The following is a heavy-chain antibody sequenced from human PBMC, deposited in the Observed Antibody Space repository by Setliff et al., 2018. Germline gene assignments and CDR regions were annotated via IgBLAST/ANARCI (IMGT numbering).Heavy chain of an antibody. CDR2: IHYSGNT. V-gene: IGHV4-39*01. J-gene: IGHJ4*02. CDR1: GFTISYYAIH. D-gene: IGHD1-1*01. Sequence: PSETLSLRLSCAASGFTISYYAIHWVRQAPGKGLEWIGRIHYSGNTYYNASLKSRLTISVDTSKNQFSLKLRSVTAADTAVYYCARTGTYRYFDYWGQGALVTVSS. CDR3: ARTGTYRYFDY.